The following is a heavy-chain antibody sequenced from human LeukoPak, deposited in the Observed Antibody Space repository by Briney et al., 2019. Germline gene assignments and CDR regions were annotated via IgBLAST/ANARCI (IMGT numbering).Heavy chain of an antibody. J-gene: IGHJ4*02. CDR1: GFTFNNYG. CDR2: IWYDGSNK. V-gene: IGHV3-33*01. D-gene: IGHD2-21*02. CDR3: ARDVKGGDFYYFDY. Sequence: GGSPRLSCEASGFTFNNYGMHWVRQAPGKGLEWVAVIWYDGSNKYYGDSVKGRFTISRDNSKNTLYLQMNSLRAEDTAVYYCARDVKGGDFYYFDYWGQGTLVTVSS.